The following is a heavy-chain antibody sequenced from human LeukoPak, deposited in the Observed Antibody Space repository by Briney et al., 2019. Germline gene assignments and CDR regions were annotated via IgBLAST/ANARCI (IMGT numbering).Heavy chain of an antibody. D-gene: IGHD3-22*01. CDR1: GFTFSSYW. Sequence: GGSLRLSCAASGFTFSSYWMHWVRQAPGKGLVWVSRIDSDGSSTSYADSVKGRFTISRDNAKNSLYLQMNSLRAEDTAVYYCARDRLTITMIVVLPDAFDIWGQGTMVTVSS. J-gene: IGHJ3*02. V-gene: IGHV3-74*01. CDR3: ARDRLTITMIVVLPDAFDI. CDR2: IDSDGSST.